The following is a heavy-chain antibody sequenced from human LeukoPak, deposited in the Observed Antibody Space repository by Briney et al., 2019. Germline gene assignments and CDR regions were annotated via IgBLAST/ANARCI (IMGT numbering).Heavy chain of an antibody. Sequence: GGSLRLSPAPSRFTLSISWTNCVCQTPGKGLGWVASINPEGGEKYTVDSVKGRFTISRDNAKNSLYLQMKNLRAEDTAVYYCARDRGYSCFDYWGQGTLVTVSS. J-gene: IGHJ4*02. CDR1: RFTLSISW. D-gene: IGHD2-15*01. V-gene: IGHV3-7*01. CDR2: INPEGGEK. CDR3: ARDRGYSCFDY.